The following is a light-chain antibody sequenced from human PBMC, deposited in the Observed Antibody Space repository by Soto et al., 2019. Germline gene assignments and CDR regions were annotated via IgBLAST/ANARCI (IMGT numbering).Light chain of an antibody. Sequence: DIQMTQSPSSLSASVGDRVTITCQASQGISNYLAWYQQKPGKVPKLLMYAASPLQSGVPSRFSGSGSGTDFTLTISSLQPEDVATYYCQKYNSAPWTFGQGTKVEIK. J-gene: IGKJ1*01. CDR1: QGISNY. CDR3: QKYNSAPWT. CDR2: AAS. V-gene: IGKV1-27*01.